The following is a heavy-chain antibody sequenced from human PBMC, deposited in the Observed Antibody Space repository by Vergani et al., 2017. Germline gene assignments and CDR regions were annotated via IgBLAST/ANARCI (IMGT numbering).Heavy chain of an antibody. CDR2: INPIDSKI. CDR3: TRHVPCGDGACLHFDH. CDR1: ESSLISNE. Sequence: EVMLVQSGAEVKKPGESLTILCKHSESSLISNEIAWVRQMSGKGLQWMGNINPIDSKIAYSPSFQGQAIMSLDKSITTAYLQWRSQKASDTAIYYCTRHVPCGDGACLHFDHWGQGTQVTVSS. V-gene: IGHV5-51*01. J-gene: IGHJ4*02. D-gene: IGHD2-21*01.